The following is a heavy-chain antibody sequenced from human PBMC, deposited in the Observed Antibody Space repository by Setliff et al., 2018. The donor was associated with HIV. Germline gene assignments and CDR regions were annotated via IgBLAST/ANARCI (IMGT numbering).Heavy chain of an antibody. J-gene: IGHJ4*01. CDR2: IYTDDSNT. V-gene: IGHV3-23*03. CDR1: GFTFSSFA. D-gene: IGHD2-15*01. CDR3: AKDGISGGAYPPYYFDY. Sequence: GGSLRLSCAASGFTFSSFAMTWVRQAPGKGLEWVPIIYTDDSNTYYAESVKGRFTISRDNSKNTLYLQMNSLRAEDTAVYYCAKDGISGGAYPPYYFDYWGHGTLVTVS.